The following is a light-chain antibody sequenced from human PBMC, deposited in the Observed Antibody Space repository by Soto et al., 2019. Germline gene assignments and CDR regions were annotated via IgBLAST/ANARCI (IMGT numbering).Light chain of an antibody. J-gene: IGKJ5*01. Sequence: EIVMTQSPATLSVSPGERATLSCSASQSVSSNLAWYQQTPGQAPRLLIYGASTRATGIPARFSGSGSGTDFTLTISSLEPEDFAVYYCQQRSNWPPPTFGQGTRLEIK. CDR2: GAS. CDR3: QQRSNWPPPT. V-gene: IGKV3-15*01. CDR1: QSVSSN.